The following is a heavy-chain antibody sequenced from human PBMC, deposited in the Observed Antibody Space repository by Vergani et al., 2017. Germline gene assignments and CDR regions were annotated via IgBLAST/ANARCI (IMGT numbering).Heavy chain of an antibody. CDR1: GYTFTSYG. Sequence: QVQLVQSGAEVKKPGASVKVSCKASGYTFTSYGISWVRQAPGQGLEWMGWISAYNGNTNYAQKLQGRVTMTTDTSTSTAYMELRSLRSDDTAVYYCARHGIGGMATARYYYYGMDVWGQGTTVTVSS. J-gene: IGHJ6*02. CDR3: ARHGIGGMATARYYYYGMDV. D-gene: IGHD5-24*01. CDR2: ISAYNGNT. V-gene: IGHV1-18*01.